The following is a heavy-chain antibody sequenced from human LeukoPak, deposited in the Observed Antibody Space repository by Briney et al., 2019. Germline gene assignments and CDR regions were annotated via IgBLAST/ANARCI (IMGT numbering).Heavy chain of an antibody. CDR3: ASPIVVVPAAIFHFDY. Sequence: SETLSLTCTVSGGSISSSSYYWGWIRPPPGKGLELIGSIYYSGSTSYNPSLKRRLTISVDTSKNQFSLKLSSVTAADTAVYYCASPIVVVPAAIFHFDYWGQGTLVTVSS. CDR2: IYYSGST. D-gene: IGHD2-2*02. CDR1: GGSISSSSYY. J-gene: IGHJ4*02. V-gene: IGHV4-39*01.